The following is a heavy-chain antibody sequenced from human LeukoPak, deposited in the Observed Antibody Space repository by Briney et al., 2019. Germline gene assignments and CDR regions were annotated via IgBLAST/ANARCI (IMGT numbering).Heavy chain of an antibody. V-gene: IGHV3-64*01. CDR3: ARAPSTGGFDY. D-gene: IGHD1-1*01. Sequence: QSGGSLRLSCAASGFTFSSYAMHWVRQAPGKGLEYVSAINSNGGSTFYANSVRGRFAISRDNSKNTLYLQMGSLRAEDMAVYYCARAPSTGGFDYWGQGTLVTVSS. CDR2: INSNGGST. CDR1: GFTFSSYA. J-gene: IGHJ4*02.